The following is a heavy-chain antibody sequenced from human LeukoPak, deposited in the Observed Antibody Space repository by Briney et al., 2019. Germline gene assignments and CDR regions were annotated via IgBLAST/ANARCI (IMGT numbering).Heavy chain of an antibody. V-gene: IGHV5-51*01. J-gene: IGHJ6*02. CDR2: IYPGDSDT. CDR3: ARHGTGYGSGSYRWFNNRAHYYGMDV. CDR1: GYSFSSYW. D-gene: IGHD3-10*01. Sequence: GESLKISCEGSGYSFSSYWIGWVRQMPGKGLEWMGIIYPGDSDTRYSPSFQGQVTISADKSISTAYLQWSSLKASDTAMYYCARHGTGYGSGSYRWFNNRAHYYGMDVWGQGTTVTVSS.